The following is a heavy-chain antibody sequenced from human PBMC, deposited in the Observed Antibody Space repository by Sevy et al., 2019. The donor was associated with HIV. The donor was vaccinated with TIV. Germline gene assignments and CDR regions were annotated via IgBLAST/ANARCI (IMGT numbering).Heavy chain of an antibody. Sequence: ASVKVSCKVSGHTLTKLSIHWVRQAPGKGLEWMGEFDPRYGETIYAQRFQGRLTMTEDTFPDKTFMELSSRTSDDTAMYDCAAVGLRYFSGSSSYQGDWFDPWGQGTLVTVSS. V-gene: IGHV1-24*01. CDR1: GHTLTKLS. CDR2: FDPRYGET. D-gene: IGHD2-15*01. J-gene: IGHJ5*02. CDR3: AAVGLRYFSGSSSYQGDWFDP.